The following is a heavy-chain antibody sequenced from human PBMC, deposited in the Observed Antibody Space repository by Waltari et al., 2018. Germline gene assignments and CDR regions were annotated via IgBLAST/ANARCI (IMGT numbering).Heavy chain of an antibody. Sequence: QVQLQESGPGLVKPSQTLSLTCTVSGGSISSGSYYWSWIRQPAGKGLEWIGRIYTSGSTNYNHSLKSPVTISGDTSKNQFSLKRSSVTAADTAVYYCAREYSSSSRDYYYYMDVWGKGTTVTVSS. V-gene: IGHV4-61*02. CDR1: GGSISSGSYY. J-gene: IGHJ6*03. CDR3: AREYSSSSRDYYYYMDV. CDR2: IYTSGST. D-gene: IGHD6-6*01.